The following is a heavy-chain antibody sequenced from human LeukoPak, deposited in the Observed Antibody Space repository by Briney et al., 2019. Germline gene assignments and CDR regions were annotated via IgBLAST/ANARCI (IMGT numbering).Heavy chain of an antibody. J-gene: IGHJ4*02. CDR2: LSRGGSTT. CDR1: GFAFNMFA. V-gene: IGHV3-23*01. D-gene: IGHD2-15*01. Sequence: GGSLRLSCAGTGFAFNMFAIDWVRQAPGQGLEWVSGLSRGGSTTNYADSVKGRFTISRDKSQNSVFLQLNSLRPEDTAVYYCARQQRIRHCSEGVCTGGYYFDYWGQGTLVTVSS. CDR3: ARQQRIRHCSEGVCTGGYYFDY.